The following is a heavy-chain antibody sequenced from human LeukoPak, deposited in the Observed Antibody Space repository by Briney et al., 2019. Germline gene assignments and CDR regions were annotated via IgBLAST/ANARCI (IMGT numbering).Heavy chain of an antibody. CDR3: AGGRTDIVVVPATLRNYYFDY. CDR1: GGTFSSYG. Sequence: SVKVSCKASGGTFSSYGISWVRQAPGQGLEWMGGIMPMFGKANYAQKFQGRVTTTADKATSTAYMELSSLRSEDTAVYYCAGGRTDIVVVPATLRNYYFDYWGQGTLVTVSS. J-gene: IGHJ4*02. V-gene: IGHV1-69*06. D-gene: IGHD2-2*01. CDR2: IMPMFGKA.